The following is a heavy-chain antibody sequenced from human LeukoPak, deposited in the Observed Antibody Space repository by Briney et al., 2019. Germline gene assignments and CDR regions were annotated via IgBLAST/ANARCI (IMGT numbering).Heavy chain of an antibody. J-gene: IGHJ5*02. V-gene: IGHV4-34*01. D-gene: IGHD5-18*01. CDR3: ARHRVTKGYSYGYWDWFDP. Sequence: SETLSLTCAVYGGSFSGYYWSWIRQPPGKGLEWIGEINHSGSTNYNPSLKSRVTISVDTSKNQFSLKLSSVTAAGTAVYYCARHRVTKGYSYGYWDWFDPWGQGTLVTVSS. CDR1: GGSFSGYY. CDR2: INHSGST.